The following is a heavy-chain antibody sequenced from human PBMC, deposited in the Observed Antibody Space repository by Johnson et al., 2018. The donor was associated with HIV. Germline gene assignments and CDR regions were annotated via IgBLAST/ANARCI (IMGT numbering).Heavy chain of an antibody. Sequence: QVLLVESGGGVVQPGRSLRLSCTASGLTFSTYGMHWVRQARGKGLERVALIWYDGSDKYYADSVKGRFTISRDNSKNMLYLQMNSLRAEDTAVYYCAKDKRQTAIPQRAFDICRQGTMVTVSS. D-gene: IGHD6-25*01. CDR3: AKDKRQTAIPQRAFDI. CDR2: IWYDGSDK. V-gene: IGHV3-33*03. J-gene: IGHJ3*02. CDR1: GLTFSTYG.